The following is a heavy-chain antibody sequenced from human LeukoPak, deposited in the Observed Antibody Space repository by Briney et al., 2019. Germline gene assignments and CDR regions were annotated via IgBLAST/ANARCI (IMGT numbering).Heavy chain of an antibody. CDR2: ISGSGGST. J-gene: IGHJ4*02. Sequence: PGGSLRLSCAASGFTFSSYAMSWVRQAPGKGLEWVSGISGSGGSTYYADSVKGRFTISRDNSKNTLYLQMSSLRAEDTAVYYCAKVGDYYGSGKYSNFDYWGQGTLVTVSS. CDR1: GFTFSSYA. V-gene: IGHV3-23*01. D-gene: IGHD3-10*01. CDR3: AKVGDYYGSGKYSNFDY.